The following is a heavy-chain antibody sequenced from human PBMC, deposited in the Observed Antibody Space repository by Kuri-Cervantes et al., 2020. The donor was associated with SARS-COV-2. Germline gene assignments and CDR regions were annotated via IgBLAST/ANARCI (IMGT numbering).Heavy chain of an antibody. J-gene: IGHJ6*03. Sequence: SETLSLTCTVSGGSISSGSYYWSWIRQPAGKGLEWIGRIYTSGSTNYNPSLKSRVTISVDTSKNQFSLKLSSVTAADTAVYYCARGSVGAIFGVVTHYYYMDAWGKGTTVTVSS. CDR1: GGSISSGSYY. D-gene: IGHD3-3*01. CDR2: IYTSGST. V-gene: IGHV4-61*02. CDR3: ARGSVGAIFGVVTHYYYMDA.